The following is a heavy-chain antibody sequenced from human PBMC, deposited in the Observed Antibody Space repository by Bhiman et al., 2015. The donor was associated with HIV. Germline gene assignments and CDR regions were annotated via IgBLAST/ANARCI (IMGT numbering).Heavy chain of an antibody. J-gene: IGHJ6*02. CDR3: AREGRSSLFVDV. CDR1: GFTFSSYG. D-gene: IGHD3-16*02. Sequence: QVQLVESGGGVVQPGRSLRLSCAASGFTFSSYGMHWVRQAPGKGLEWVAVISYDGSNKYYVDSVKGRFTISRDNSKNTLYLQMNSLRAEDTAVYYCAREGRSSLFVDVWGQGTTVTVSS. V-gene: IGHV3-30*03. CDR2: ISYDGSNK.